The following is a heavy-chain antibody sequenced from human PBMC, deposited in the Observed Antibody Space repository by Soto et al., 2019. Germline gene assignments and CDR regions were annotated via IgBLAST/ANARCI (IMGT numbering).Heavy chain of an antibody. D-gene: IGHD1-20*01. V-gene: IGHV5-51*01. CDR3: ARCASFSVSWFDP. Sequence: PGESLKISCKGSGYSFTSYWIGWVRQMPWKGLEWMGIIYPGDSDTRYSPSFQGQVTISADKSISTAYLQWSSLKASDTAMYYCARCASFSVSWFDPWGQGTLVTVSS. CDR1: GYSFTSYW. J-gene: IGHJ5*02. CDR2: IYPGDSDT.